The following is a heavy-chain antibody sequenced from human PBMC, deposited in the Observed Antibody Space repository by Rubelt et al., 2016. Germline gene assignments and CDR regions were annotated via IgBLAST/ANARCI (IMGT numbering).Heavy chain of an antibody. Sequence: GGGVVQPGRSLRLSCTASGFSFRSFGMHWVRQAPGKGLEWVTVIWSDGNNKFYADSVKGRFTSSRDNAQNSLHLEMSSLRAEDTAVYFCAGWGDNNNPWGQGALVTVSS. CDR2: IWSDGNNK. CDR3: AGWGDNNNP. CDR1: GFSFRSFG. D-gene: IGHD1/OR15-1a*01. V-gene: IGHV3-33*03. J-gene: IGHJ5*02.